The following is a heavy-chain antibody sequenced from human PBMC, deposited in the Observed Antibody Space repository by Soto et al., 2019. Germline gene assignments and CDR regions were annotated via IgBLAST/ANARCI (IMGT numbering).Heavy chain of an antibody. Sequence: TLSLTCTVSGGSISSGGYYWSWIRQHPGKGLEWIGYIYYSGSTYYNPSLKSRVTISVDTSKNQFSLKLSSVTAADTAVYYCARDRGAFDYGDFYFDYWGQGTLVTVSS. D-gene: IGHD4-17*01. J-gene: IGHJ4*02. CDR2: IYYSGST. CDR3: ARDRGAFDYGDFYFDY. V-gene: IGHV4-31*03. CDR1: GGSISSGGYY.